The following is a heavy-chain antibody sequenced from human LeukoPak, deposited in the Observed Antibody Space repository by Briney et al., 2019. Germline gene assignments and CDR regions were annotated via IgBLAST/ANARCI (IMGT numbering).Heavy chain of an antibody. CDR3: ARGGGLDV. Sequence: GGFLRLSCAASGFTLSSYSMNWVRQAPGKGLEWVASINHNGNVNYYVDSVKGRFTISRDNAKNSLYLQMSNLRAEDTAVYFCARGGGLDVWGQGATVTVSS. CDR2: INHNGNVN. V-gene: IGHV3-7*03. CDR1: GFTLSSYS. D-gene: IGHD3-16*01. J-gene: IGHJ6*02.